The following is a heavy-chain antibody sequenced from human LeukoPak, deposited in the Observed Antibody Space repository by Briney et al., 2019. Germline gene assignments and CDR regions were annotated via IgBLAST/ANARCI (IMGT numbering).Heavy chain of an antibody. Sequence: SEILSLTCAVYGGSFSGYYWSWIRQPPGKGLEWIGEINYSGSTNYNPSLKSRVTISVDTSKNQFSLKLSSVTAADTAVYYCARGRYYDYVWGSYRQRYFDYWGQGTLVTVSS. CDR2: INYSGST. J-gene: IGHJ4*02. D-gene: IGHD3-16*02. CDR3: ARGRYYDYVWGSYRQRYFDY. V-gene: IGHV4-34*01. CDR1: GGSFSGYY.